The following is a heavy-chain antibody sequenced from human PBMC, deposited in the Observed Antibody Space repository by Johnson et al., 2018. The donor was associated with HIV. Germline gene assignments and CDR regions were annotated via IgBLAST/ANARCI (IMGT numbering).Heavy chain of an antibody. D-gene: IGHD4-23*01. J-gene: IGHJ3*02. CDR3: AKDVSVVTPSGSFDI. V-gene: IGHV3-30*18. CDR2: ITFEGSDK. Sequence: QVQLVESGGGVVRPGRSLRLSCAASGFTFSNYGMHCVRQAPGKGLEWVAVITFEGSDKYYADSVKGRVTISRDDSKNTLYLRLNSLRPEDSAVYYCAKDVSVVTPSGSFDIWGQGTRVTVSS. CDR1: GFTFSNYG.